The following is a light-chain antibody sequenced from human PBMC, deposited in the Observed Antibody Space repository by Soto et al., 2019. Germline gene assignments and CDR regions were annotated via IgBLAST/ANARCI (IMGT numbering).Light chain of an antibody. J-gene: IGKJ1*01. V-gene: IGKV3-20*01. CDR1: QTVTSNY. CDR2: GTS. Sequence: EILLTQSQGTLSLSPGERATLSCRASQTVTSNYFAWYQQRPGQAPRLLIYGTSSGATGIPDRFSGSGSGTDFTLTISRLDPEDFAVYYCQQYGVSRWTFGQGTKVDIK. CDR3: QQYGVSRWT.